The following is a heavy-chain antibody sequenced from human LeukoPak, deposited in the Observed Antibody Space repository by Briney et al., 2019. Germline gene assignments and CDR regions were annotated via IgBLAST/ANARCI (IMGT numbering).Heavy chain of an antibody. V-gene: IGHV1-2*02. Sequence: ASVTVSCMASGYTFIGYYMYWVRQAPGQGLEWMGWINTNSGGTHYAQKFQGRVTMTRDTSISTAYMELSRLRSDDTAVYYCARDGLDYYDSSGYYSTPRYYFDYWGQGTLVTVSS. CDR3: ARDGLDYYDSSGYYSTPRYYFDY. J-gene: IGHJ4*02. CDR2: INTNSGGT. D-gene: IGHD3-22*01. CDR1: GYTFIGYY.